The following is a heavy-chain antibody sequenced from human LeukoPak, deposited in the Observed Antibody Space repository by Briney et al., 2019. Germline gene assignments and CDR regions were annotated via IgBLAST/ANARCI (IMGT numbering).Heavy chain of an antibody. CDR1: GFTVSSNY. CDR3: AKGSSSWSARGDY. D-gene: IGHD6-13*01. Sequence: GGSLRLSCAASGFTVSSNYMSWVRQAPGKGLEWVSVIYSGGSTYYADSVKGRFTISRDNSRNTLYLQMNSLRAEDTAVYYCAKGSSSWSARGDYWGQGTLVTVSS. CDR2: IYSGGST. V-gene: IGHV3-53*01. J-gene: IGHJ4*02.